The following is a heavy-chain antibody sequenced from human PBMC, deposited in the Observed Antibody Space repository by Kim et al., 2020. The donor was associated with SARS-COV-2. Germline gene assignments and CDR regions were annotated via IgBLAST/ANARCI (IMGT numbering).Heavy chain of an antibody. Sequence: AQKVQGRVTMTEDTSTDTAYMELSSLRSEDTAVYYCATIYAVPRWRGQLFYWGQGTLVTVSS. CDR3: ATIYAVPRWRGQLFY. J-gene: IGHJ4*02. V-gene: IGHV1-24*01. D-gene: IGHD2-2*01.